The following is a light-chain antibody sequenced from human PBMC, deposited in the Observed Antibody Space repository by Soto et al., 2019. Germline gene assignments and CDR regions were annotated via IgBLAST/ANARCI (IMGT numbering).Light chain of an antibody. CDR2: GAS. J-gene: IGKJ1*01. CDR3: QQYNNWPT. V-gene: IGKV3-15*01. CDR1: QTVSRS. Sequence: EVVLTQSPATLSVSSGERATLSSRPSQTVSRSLAWYQQXPGQAPRFLIYGASMRATGIPAMRGSSCSRNVFTITISSLQYEYAAFDYYQQYNNWPTFGQGTKVDI.